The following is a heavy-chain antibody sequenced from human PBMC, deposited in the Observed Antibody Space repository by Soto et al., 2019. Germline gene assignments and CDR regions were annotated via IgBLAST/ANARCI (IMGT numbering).Heavy chain of an antibody. Sequence: GGSLRLSCAASGFTFGAFAVSWVRQAPGKGLEWVSTISEGGGTPFYADSVKGRFTISRDNSKNTLHLQMTTLRAEDTAVYFCAKRNKYYFDSWGQGSLVTVSS. J-gene: IGHJ4*02. CDR3: AKRNKYYFDS. CDR1: GFTFGAFA. CDR2: ISEGGGTP. V-gene: IGHV3-23*01.